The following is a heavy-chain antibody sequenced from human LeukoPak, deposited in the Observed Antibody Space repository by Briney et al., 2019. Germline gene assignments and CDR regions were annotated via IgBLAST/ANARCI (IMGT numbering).Heavy chain of an antibody. V-gene: IGHV1-46*01. CDR2: INPSGGGT. Sequence: ASVKVSCKASGYTFTSYYMHWVRQAPGQGLEWMGIINPSGGGTSYAQKFQGRVTMTRDTSTSTVYMELSSLSSEDTAVYYCARSSGSGSYYNNWFAPCGQGTLVTASS. D-gene: IGHD3-10*01. CDR1: GYTFTSYY. CDR3: ARSSGSGSYYNNWFAP. J-gene: IGHJ5*02.